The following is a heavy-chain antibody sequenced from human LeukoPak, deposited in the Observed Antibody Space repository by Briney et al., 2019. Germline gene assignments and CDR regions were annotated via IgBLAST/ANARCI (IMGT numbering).Heavy chain of an antibody. V-gene: IGHV4-4*02. CDR1: GGSISINNW. Sequence: SETLSLTCAVSGGSISINNWWSWVRQPPGKGLEWIGEIFHSGTTNYNPSLKSRVIILLDQSKDQFSLRLSSVTAADAAVYYCARELSRGSPYFDLWGQGTLVTVSS. J-gene: IGHJ4*02. CDR2: IFHSGTT. D-gene: IGHD3-16*01. CDR3: ARELSRGSPYFDL.